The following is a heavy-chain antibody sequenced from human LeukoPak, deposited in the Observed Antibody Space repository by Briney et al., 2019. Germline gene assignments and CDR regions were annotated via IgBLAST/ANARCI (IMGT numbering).Heavy chain of an antibody. CDR1: GFTFSSYW. Sequence: GGSLRLSCAASGFTFSSYWMHWVRQAPGKGLVWVSRINSDGSSTSYADSVKGRFTISRDNAKNTLYLQMNSLRAEDTAVYYCAREYYYDSSGYYKVLDYWGQGTLVTVSS. CDR2: INSDGSST. CDR3: AREYYYDSSGYYKVLDY. J-gene: IGHJ4*02. V-gene: IGHV3-74*01. D-gene: IGHD3-22*01.